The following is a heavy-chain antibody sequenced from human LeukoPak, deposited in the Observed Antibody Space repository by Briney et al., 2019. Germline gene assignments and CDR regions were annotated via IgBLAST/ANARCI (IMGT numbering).Heavy chain of an antibody. CDR2: IYSGGST. D-gene: IGHD5-12*01. V-gene: IGHV3-53*01. J-gene: IGHJ4*02. CDR3: ARGTEWLRLFDY. Sequence: GGSLRLSCAASGFTVSSNYMSWVRQAPGKGLEWVPVIYSGGSTYYADSVKGRFTISRDNSKNTLYLQMNSLRAEDTAVYYCARGTEWLRLFDYWGQGTLVTVSS. CDR1: GFTVSSNY.